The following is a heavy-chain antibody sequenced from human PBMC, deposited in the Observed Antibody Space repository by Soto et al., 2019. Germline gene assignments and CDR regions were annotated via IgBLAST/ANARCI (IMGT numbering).Heavy chain of an antibody. Sequence: EVQLVESGGGLVQPGGSLRLSCAASGFTFSDHSIDWVRQSPGEGLEWVSRIRNKANSYSIEYAASVKGRFTISRDDSKNSLYLQMNSLKTEDTAVYFCTRIKLGTMKAFDVWGQGTRVTVSS. V-gene: IGHV3-72*01. D-gene: IGHD3-22*01. CDR2: IRNKANSYSI. CDR1: GFTFSDHS. J-gene: IGHJ3*01. CDR3: TRIKLGTMKAFDV.